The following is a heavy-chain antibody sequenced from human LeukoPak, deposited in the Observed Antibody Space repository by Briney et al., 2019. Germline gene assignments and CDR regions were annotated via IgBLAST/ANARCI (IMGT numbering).Heavy chain of an antibody. Sequence: GGSLRLSCAASGFTFDDHAIHWVRQAPGKGLEWVSLISGDGGSTYYADFVKGRFTISRHNSKNSLYLQMNSLSTEDTALYYCASPGSAWYRFDYWGQGTLVTVSS. CDR3: ASPGSAWYRFDY. J-gene: IGHJ4*02. CDR1: GFTFDDHA. D-gene: IGHD6-19*01. CDR2: ISGDGGST. V-gene: IGHV3-43*02.